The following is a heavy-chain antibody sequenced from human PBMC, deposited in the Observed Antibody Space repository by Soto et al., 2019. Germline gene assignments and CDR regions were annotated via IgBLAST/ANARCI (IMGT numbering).Heavy chain of an antibody. CDR1: GFTFSSYG. Sequence: GGSLRLSCAASGFTFSSYGMHWVRQAPGKGLEWVAVISYDGSNKYYADSVKDRFTISRDNSKNTPYLQMNSLRAEDTAVYYLVKTYSSSLKDYYYYGMDVGGQGTTVTVSS. D-gene: IGHD6-6*01. CDR2: ISYDGSNK. CDR3: VKTYSSSLKDYYYYGMDV. J-gene: IGHJ6*02. V-gene: IGHV3-30*18.